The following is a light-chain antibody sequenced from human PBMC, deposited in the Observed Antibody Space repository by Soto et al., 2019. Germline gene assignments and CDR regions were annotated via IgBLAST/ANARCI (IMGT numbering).Light chain of an antibody. CDR2: ENN. CDR3: QSYDSSLSGYV. V-gene: IGLV1-40*01. Sequence: QSVLTQPPSVSGAPGQRVTISCTGSSSNIGAGYEAHWYQQVPGTAPKLLIYENNNRPSGVPDRFSGSKSGTSASLAITGLQAEDEAEYYCQSYDSSLSGYVFGIGTKLTVL. CDR1: SSNIGAGYE. J-gene: IGLJ1*01.